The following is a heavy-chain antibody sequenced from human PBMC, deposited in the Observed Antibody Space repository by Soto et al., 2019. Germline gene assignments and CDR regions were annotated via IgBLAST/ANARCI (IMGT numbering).Heavy chain of an antibody. V-gene: IGHV1-69*02. J-gene: IGHJ1*01. Sequence: QVQLVQSGAEVKKPGSSVKVSCKASGGTFSSYTISWVRQAPGQGLEWMGRIIPILGIANYAQKFKGRVTITADKSTSTAYMELSSLRSEDTAVYYCARGIAAAGTMSEYFQHWGQGTLVTVSS. CDR2: IIPILGIA. CDR1: GGTFSSYT. D-gene: IGHD6-13*01. CDR3: ARGIAAAGTMSEYFQH.